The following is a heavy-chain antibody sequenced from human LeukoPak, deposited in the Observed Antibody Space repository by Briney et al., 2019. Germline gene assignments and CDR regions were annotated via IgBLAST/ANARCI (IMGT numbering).Heavy chain of an antibody. J-gene: IGHJ4*02. CDR1: GFTFSSYS. V-gene: IGHV3-21*01. D-gene: IGHD6-13*01. CDR2: ISSSSSYI. Sequence: GESLRLSCAASGFTFSSYSMNWVRQAPGKGLEWVSSISSSSSYIYYADSVKGRFTISRDNAKNSLYLQMNSLRAEDTAVYYCARGGRAAAGDYWGQGTLVTVSS. CDR3: ARGGRAAAGDY.